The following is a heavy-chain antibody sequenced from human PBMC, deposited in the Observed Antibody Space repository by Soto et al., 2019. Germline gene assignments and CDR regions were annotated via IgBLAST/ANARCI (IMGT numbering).Heavy chain of an antibody. J-gene: IGHJ6*03. CDR3: ARMTAATTYYYYYYMDF. Sequence: GASVKVSCKASGYTFTSYDINWVRQATGQGLEWMGWMNPNSGNTGYAQKFQGRVTMTRNTSISTAYMELSSLRSEDTAVYYCARMTAATTYYYYYYMDFWGKGTTVTVSS. CDR2: MNPNSGNT. CDR1: GYTFTSYD. D-gene: IGHD2-15*01. V-gene: IGHV1-8*01.